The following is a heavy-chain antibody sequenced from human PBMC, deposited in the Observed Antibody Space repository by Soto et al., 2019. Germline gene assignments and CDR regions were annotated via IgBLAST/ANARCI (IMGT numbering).Heavy chain of an antibody. D-gene: IGHD1-26*01. J-gene: IGHJ4*01. CDR3: TTDSYSDMNVVRFDN. V-gene: IGHV3-15*07. CDR1: GFTFSNAW. Sequence: PGGSLRLSCVCSGFTFSNAWINWVRQAPGKGLQWVGRIKSETHGGTTDFAAPVKGRFAISRDDSRNLVYMQMNSLKIEDTAVYYCTTDSYSDMNVVRFDNWGHGTLVTVSS. CDR2: IKSETHGGTT.